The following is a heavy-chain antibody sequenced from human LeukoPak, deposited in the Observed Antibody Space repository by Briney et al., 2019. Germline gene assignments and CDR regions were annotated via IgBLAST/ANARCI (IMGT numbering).Heavy chain of an antibody. CDR2: INPSGGST. CDR3: ARAVAAWGYFGY. Sequence: ASVKFSCKASGYTFTSYYIHWVRQAPGQGLEWMGIINPSGGSTSYAQHLQGRVTMTRDTSTSTVYMELTSLRSEDTAVYYCARAVAAWGYFGYWGQGTLVTVSS. V-gene: IGHV1-46*04. CDR1: GYTFTSYY. D-gene: IGHD6-19*01. J-gene: IGHJ4*02.